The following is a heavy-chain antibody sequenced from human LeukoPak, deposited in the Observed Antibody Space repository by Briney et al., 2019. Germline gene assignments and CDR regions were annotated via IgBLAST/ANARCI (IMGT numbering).Heavy chain of an antibody. J-gene: IGHJ4*02. CDR2: IHYIGNT. Sequence: SETLSLTCTVSGGSISSSSYYWGRIRQPPGKGLEWIGYIHYIGNTFYNPSLKSRVTMSLDNSNNHFSLKLSSVTAADTAVYYCARDRGEYSYAYDYWGQGTLVTVSS. CDR3: ARDRGEYSYAYDY. D-gene: IGHD5-18*01. V-gene: IGHV4-39*07. CDR1: GGSISSSSYY.